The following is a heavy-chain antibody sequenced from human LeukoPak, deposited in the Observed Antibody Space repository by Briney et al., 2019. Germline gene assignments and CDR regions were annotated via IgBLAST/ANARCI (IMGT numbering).Heavy chain of an antibody. CDR2: IKTKTTAGTT. CDR1: GFTFSNVW. D-gene: IGHD1-26*01. V-gene: IGHV3-15*01. J-gene: IGHJ4*02. Sequence: PGGSLRLSCTASGFTFSNVWMGWVRQAPGKGLEWVGRIKTKTTAGTTDYAAAVKGRFTISRDDSKNTLYLQMNSLKTEDTAVYYCTTTQVGVTFGLDYWGQGTLVTGSS. CDR3: TTTQVGVTFGLDY.